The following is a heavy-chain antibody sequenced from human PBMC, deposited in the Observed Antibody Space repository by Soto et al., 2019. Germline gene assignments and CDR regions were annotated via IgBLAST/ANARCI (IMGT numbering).Heavy chain of an antibody. Sequence: QVQLQESGPGLVKPSETLSLTCTVSGGSISSYYWSWIRQPPGKGLEWIGYIYYSGSTNYNPSLNTRIPISVDTTKGLCSQTLSSVTAADAAAYYCARHHDCWGPGALVCVSS. CDR3: ARHHDC. CDR2: IYYSGST. CDR1: GGSISSYY. J-gene: IGHJ4*02. V-gene: IGHV4-59*08.